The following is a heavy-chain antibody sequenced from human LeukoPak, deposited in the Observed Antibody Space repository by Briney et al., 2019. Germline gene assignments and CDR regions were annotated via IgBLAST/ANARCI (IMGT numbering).Heavy chain of an antibody. J-gene: IGHJ6*03. Sequence: SETLSLTCTVSGGSISSSSYYWGWVRQPPGKGLEWIGSIYYSGSTYYNPSLKSRVTISVDTSKNQFSLKLSSVTAADTAVYYCARAGVYYGSGSYYYMDVWGKGTTVTISS. CDR2: IYYSGST. V-gene: IGHV4-39*07. D-gene: IGHD3-10*01. CDR3: ARAGVYYGSGSYYYMDV. CDR1: GGSISSSSYY.